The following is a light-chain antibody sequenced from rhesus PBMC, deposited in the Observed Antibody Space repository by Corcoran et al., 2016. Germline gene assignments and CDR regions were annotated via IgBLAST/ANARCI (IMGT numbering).Light chain of an antibody. CDR3: LQHSNWPS. CDR1: QSVSSS. CDR2: GAS. J-gene: IGKJ2*01. V-gene: IGKV3-24*01. Sequence: EIVMTQSPATMSLSPGERATLSCRASQSVSSSLAWYQQKPGQAPRLLIYGASSRAPGIPDRFSGSGSWTDFTLTISSLEPEDVAVYYCLQHSNWPSFGQGTKVEIK.